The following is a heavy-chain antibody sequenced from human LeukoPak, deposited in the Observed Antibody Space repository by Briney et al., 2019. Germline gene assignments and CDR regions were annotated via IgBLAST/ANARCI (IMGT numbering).Heavy chain of an antibody. CDR2: IHPGDPDT. CDR1: GYTFTSYW. D-gene: IGHD2-8*02. CDR3: ATLPHTEFHY. Sequence: GESLKISCKGSGYTFTSYWIGWVRQMPGKGLEWMGIIHPGDPDTRYSPSFQGQVTISADKSISTSYLQWSSLKASDTAMYYCATLPHTEFHYWGQGTLVTVSS. J-gene: IGHJ4*02. V-gene: IGHV5-51*01.